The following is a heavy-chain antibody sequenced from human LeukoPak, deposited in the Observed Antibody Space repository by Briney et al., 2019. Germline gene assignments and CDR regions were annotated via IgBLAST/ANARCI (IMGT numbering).Heavy chain of an antibody. V-gene: IGHV3-53*01. CDR3: ARIEWERLGRAFDI. J-gene: IGHJ3*02. D-gene: IGHD1-26*01. CDR2: IYNTGAT. Sequence: GGSLRLSCAASGFTVSDNYMTWVRQPPGEGLEWVSSIYNTGATHYAESVKGRFTISRDNSKNTLFLQMNSLRAEDMAVYYCARIEWERLGRAFDIWGQGTMVTVSS. CDR1: GFTVSDNY.